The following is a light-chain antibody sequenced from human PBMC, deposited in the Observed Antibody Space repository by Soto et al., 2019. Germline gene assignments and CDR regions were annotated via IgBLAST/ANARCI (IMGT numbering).Light chain of an antibody. Sequence: EIVLTQSPGTLSLSPGERATLSCRASQSVFSSYLAWYQQKPGQAPRLLIYGASSRATGIPDRFSGSGSGTDFSITISRLESEDIAVYYCQQDSSSPHTLGGGTTVEIK. CDR2: GAS. CDR3: QQDSSSPHT. J-gene: IGKJ4*01. CDR1: QSVFSSY. V-gene: IGKV3-20*01.